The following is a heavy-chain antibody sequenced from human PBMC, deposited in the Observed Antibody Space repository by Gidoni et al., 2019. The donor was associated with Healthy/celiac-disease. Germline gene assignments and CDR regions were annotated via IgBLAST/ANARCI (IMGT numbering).Heavy chain of an antibody. CDR3: ARAGYGSGSYVFY. CDR1: GGPVSSGSYY. V-gene: IGHV4-61*01. D-gene: IGHD3-10*01. CDR2: IYYSGST. Sequence: QVQLQESGPGLVKPSETLSLTCTVSGGPVSSGSYYWSWIRQPPGKGLEWIGYIYYSGSTNYNPSLKSRVTISVDTSKNQFSLKLSSVTAADTAVYYCARAGYGSGSYVFYWGQGTLVTVSS. J-gene: IGHJ4*02.